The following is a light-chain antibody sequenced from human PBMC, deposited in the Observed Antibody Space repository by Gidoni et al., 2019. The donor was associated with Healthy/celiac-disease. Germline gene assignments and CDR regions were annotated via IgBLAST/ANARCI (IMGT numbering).Light chain of an antibody. CDR1: QSVSSN. J-gene: IGKJ2*01. CDR3: QQYNNWPPYT. Sequence: EIVMTPSPATLSVSPGERATLSCRASQSVSSNLAWYQQKPGQAPRLLIYCASTRATGIPARFSGSGSGTAFTLTISSLQSEEFGVYYCQQYNNWPPYTFVQGTKLEIK. CDR2: CAS. V-gene: IGKV3-15*01.